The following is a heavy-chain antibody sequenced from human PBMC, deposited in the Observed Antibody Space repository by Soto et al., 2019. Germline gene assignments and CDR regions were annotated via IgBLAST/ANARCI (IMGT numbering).Heavy chain of an antibody. J-gene: IGHJ4*02. CDR3: ASAAYYDSSGYYYLDY. D-gene: IGHD3-22*01. CDR1: GGSISSGDYY. CDR2: IYYSGST. V-gene: IGHV4-30-4*01. Sequence: PSETLSLTCTVSGGSISSGDYYWSWIRQPPGKGLEWIGYIYYSGSTHYNPSLKSRVTISVDTSKNQFSLKLSSVTAADTAVYYCASAAYYDSSGYYYLDYWGQGTLVTVSS.